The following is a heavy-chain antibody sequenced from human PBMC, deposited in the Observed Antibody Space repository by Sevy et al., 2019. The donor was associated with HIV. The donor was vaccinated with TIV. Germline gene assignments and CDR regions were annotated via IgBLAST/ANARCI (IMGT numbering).Heavy chain of an antibody. Sequence: GGSLRLSCAASEFTFSNYARSWVRQAPGKGLEWVSGVGSGGSTYYADSLKGRFTISRDNSKNTLYLQMNSLRAEDTAVYYCAKGGGIAARLPYYYGMDVWGQGTTVTVSS. CDR1: EFTFSNYA. J-gene: IGHJ6*02. D-gene: IGHD6-6*01. CDR2: VGSGGST. V-gene: IGHV3-23*01. CDR3: AKGGGIAARLPYYYGMDV.